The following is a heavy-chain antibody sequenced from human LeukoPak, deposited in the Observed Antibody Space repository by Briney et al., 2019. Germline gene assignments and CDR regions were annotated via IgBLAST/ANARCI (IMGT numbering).Heavy chain of an antibody. CDR3: AREGGSGWYSGWFDP. Sequence: GSLRLSFAASGFPFSSYWMSWVRPAPGKGLEWVANIKKDGSEKKYVDSVKGRFTISRDNAENSLYLQMNSLRAEDTAVYYCAREGGSGWYSGWFDPWGQGTLVTVSS. CDR1: GFPFSSYW. J-gene: IGHJ5*02. CDR2: IKKDGSEK. V-gene: IGHV3-7*01. D-gene: IGHD6-19*01.